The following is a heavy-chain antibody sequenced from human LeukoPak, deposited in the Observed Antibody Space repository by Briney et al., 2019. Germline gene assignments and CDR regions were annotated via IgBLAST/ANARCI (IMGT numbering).Heavy chain of an antibody. J-gene: IGHJ4*02. CDR1: GFTFSSYW. CDR3: AGRSGSFDC. V-gene: IGHV3-7*01. Sequence: GGSLRPSCAASGFTFSSYWMSWVRQAPGKGLEWVANIKQDGSKKNYVDSVKGRFTISRDDAKNSLYLQMNSLRVEDTAVYYCAGRSGSFDCWGQGTLVTVSS. D-gene: IGHD3-10*01. CDR2: IKQDGSKK.